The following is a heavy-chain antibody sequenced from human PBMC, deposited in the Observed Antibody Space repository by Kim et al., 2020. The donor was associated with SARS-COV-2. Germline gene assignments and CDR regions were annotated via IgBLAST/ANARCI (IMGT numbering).Heavy chain of an antibody. J-gene: IGHJ5*02. CDR2: IYYSGST. Sequence: SETLSLTCTVSGDSISDGGYYWSWIRQRPGKGLEWIGHIYYSGSTYYNPSLKTRVTISVDTTKNQFSLKLSSVTAADTAVYYCARVPFYYDSSGSHPWFDPWGQGTLVTVSS. CDR1: GDSISDGGYY. D-gene: IGHD3-22*01. CDR3: ARVPFYYDSSGSHPWFDP. V-gene: IGHV4-31*03.